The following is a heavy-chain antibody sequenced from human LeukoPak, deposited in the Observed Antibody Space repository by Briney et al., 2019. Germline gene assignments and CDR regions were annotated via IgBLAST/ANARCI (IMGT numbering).Heavy chain of an antibody. V-gene: IGHV3-49*04. D-gene: IGHD3-10*01. CDR2: IRSKAYGGTT. CDR3: TRETSLVRGVLIMASYYDYMDV. CDR1: GFTFGDYA. J-gene: IGHJ6*03. Sequence: GRSLRLSCTASGFTFGDYAMSWVRQAPGKGLEWVGFIRSKAYGGTTEYAASVKGRFTISRDDSKSIAYLQVNSLKTEDTAVYYCTRETSLVRGVLIMASYYDYMDVWGKGTTVTVSS.